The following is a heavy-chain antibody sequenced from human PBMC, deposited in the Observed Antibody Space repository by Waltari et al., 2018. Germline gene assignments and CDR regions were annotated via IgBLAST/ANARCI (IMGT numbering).Heavy chain of an antibody. CDR3: ARPGIGDAFDV. Sequence: QVQLQESGPGLVRPSETLSLTCTFSDGSLSSYYWNWIRQLPGKGLAWIGFIHYSGTTEYNPSLKNRATTSIQTSKNQFSLRLDSVTAADTAIYYCARPGIGDAFDVWGQGTMVTVSS. CDR1: DGSLSSYY. V-gene: IGHV4-59*01. J-gene: IGHJ3*01. CDR2: IHYSGTT.